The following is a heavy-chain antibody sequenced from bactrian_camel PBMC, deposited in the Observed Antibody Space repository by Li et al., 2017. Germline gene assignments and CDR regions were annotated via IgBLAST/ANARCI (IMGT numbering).Heavy chain of an antibody. Sequence: HVQLVESGGGSVQAGGSLRLSCAASGSTYSNYCMVWFRQAQGKEREAVASIGVPNDSAIYNDFVKGRFTISKDNAKNTLYLQMNNLKPEDSAMYSCAADDRPANCRLRAYGYRGEGTQVTVS. CDR2: IGVPNDSA. J-gene: IGHJ6*01. V-gene: IGHV3-3*01. D-gene: IGHD7*01. CDR1: GSTYSNYC. CDR3: AADDRPANCRLRAYGY.